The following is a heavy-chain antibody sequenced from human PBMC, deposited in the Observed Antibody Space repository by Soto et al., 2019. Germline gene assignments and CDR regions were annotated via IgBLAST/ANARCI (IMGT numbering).Heavy chain of an antibody. CDR3: AREDTRSYGSGSYLNYYYYGMDV. CDR2: IKQDGSEK. D-gene: IGHD3-10*01. V-gene: IGHV3-7*03. Sequence: PGGSLRLSCAASGFTFSSYWMSWVRQAPGKGLEWVANIKQDGSEKYYVDSVKGRFTISRDNAKNSLYLQMNSLRAEDTAVHYCAREDTRSYGSGSYLNYYYYGMDVWGQGTTVTVSS. J-gene: IGHJ6*02. CDR1: GFTFSSYW.